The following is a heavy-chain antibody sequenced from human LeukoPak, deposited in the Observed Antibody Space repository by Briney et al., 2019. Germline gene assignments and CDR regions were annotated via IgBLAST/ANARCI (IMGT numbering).Heavy chain of an antibody. Sequence: GASVKVSCKASGYTFTDYYMHWVRQVPGQGLEWMGWINPNSGGTNYAQKFQGRVTMTTDTSISTAYMEVSRLRSDDTAVYYCARVRIGQQLDKYYYYAMDVWGQGTTVTVSS. J-gene: IGHJ6*02. V-gene: IGHV1-2*02. CDR1: GYTFTDYY. CDR3: ARVRIGQQLDKYYYYAMDV. CDR2: INPNSGGT. D-gene: IGHD6-13*01.